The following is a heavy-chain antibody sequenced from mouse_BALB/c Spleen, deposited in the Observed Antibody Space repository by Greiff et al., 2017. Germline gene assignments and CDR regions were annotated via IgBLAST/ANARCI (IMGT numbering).Heavy chain of an antibody. CDR1: GYAFTSYN. CDR3: ARGGDGNHGGFAY. D-gene: IGHD2-1*01. J-gene: IGHJ3*01. V-gene: IGHV1S135*01. CDR2: IDPYNGGT. Sequence: VQLQQSGPELVKPGASVKVSCKASGYAFTSYNMYWVKQSHGKSLEWIGYIDPYNGGTSYNQKFKGKATLTVDKSSSTAYMHLNSLTSEDSAVYYCARGGDGNHGGFAYWGQGTLVTVSA.